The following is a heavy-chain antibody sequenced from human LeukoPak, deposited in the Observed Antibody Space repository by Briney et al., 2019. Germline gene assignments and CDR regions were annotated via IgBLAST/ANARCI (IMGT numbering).Heavy chain of an antibody. CDR1: GFTFSDYY. D-gene: IGHD1-26*01. Sequence: PGGSLRLSCAASGFTFSDYYMSWIRQAPGKGLEWVSYISSSGSTIYYADSVKGRFTISRDNSKNTLYLQMNSLRAEDTAVYYCAKRSTRRVGATGVLDYWGQGTLVTVSS. CDR2: ISSSGSTI. CDR3: AKRSTRRVGATGVLDY. V-gene: IGHV3-11*01. J-gene: IGHJ4*02.